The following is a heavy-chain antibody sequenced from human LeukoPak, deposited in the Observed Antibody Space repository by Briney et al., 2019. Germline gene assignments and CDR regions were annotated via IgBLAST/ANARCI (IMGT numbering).Heavy chain of an antibody. CDR1: GFTFSSYS. D-gene: IGHD3-10*01. CDR3: AKDFGRNLGGPGY. V-gene: IGHV3-21*04. CDR2: ISSSSSYI. J-gene: IGHJ4*02. Sequence: PGGSLRLSCAASGFTFSSYSMNWVRQAPGKGLEWVSSISSSSSYIYYTDAVKGRFAISRDNSKSTLYLEMNSLRAEDTAMYYCAKDFGRNLGGPGYWGRGTLVTVSS.